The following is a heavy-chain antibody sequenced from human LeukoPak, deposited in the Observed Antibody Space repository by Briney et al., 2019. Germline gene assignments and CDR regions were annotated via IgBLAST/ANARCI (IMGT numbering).Heavy chain of an antibody. CDR1: GYTFTSYG. CDR3: AREVRITIFGVVHGAFDI. Sequence: GASVKVSCKASGYTFTSYGISWVRQAPGQGLEWMGWISAYNGNTSYAQKLQGRVTMTTDTSTSTAYMELRSLRSDDTAVYYCAREVRITIFGVVHGAFDIWGQGTMVTVSS. CDR2: ISAYNGNT. V-gene: IGHV1-18*01. J-gene: IGHJ3*02. D-gene: IGHD3-3*01.